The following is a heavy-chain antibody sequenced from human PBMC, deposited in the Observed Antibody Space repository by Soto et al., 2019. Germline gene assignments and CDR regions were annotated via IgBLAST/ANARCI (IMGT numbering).Heavy chain of an antibody. Sequence: SETLSLTCTVSGGSISSYYWSWIRQPPGKGLEWIGYIYYSGSTNYNPSLKSRVTISVDTSKNQFSLKLSSVTAADTAVYYCARGGRQMSPSENYYHRDVIDFSAQGTTDIVS. CDR1: GGSISSYY. D-gene: IGHD1-26*01. V-gene: IGHV4-59*01. J-gene: IGHJ6*02. CDR2: IYYSGST. CDR3: ARGGRQMSPSENYYHRDVIDF.